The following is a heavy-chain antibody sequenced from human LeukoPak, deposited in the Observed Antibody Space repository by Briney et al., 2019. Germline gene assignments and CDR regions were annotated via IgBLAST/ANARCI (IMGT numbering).Heavy chain of an antibody. J-gene: IGHJ4*02. CDR2: ISSSSSYI. Sequence: GSLRLSCAASGFTFSSYAMHWVRQAPGKGLEWVSSISSSSSYIYYADSVKGRFTISRDNAKNSLYLQMNSLRAEDTAVYYCARDEGVGAFDYWGQGTLVTVSS. V-gene: IGHV3-21*01. CDR1: GFTFSSYA. CDR3: ARDEGVGAFDY. D-gene: IGHD1-26*01.